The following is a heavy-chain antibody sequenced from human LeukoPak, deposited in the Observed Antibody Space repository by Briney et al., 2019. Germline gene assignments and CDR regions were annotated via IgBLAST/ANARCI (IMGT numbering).Heavy chain of an antibody. CDR3: ARETTVVSGFDY. J-gene: IGHJ4*02. CDR1: GGSISSGSYY. Sequence: SETLSLTCTVSGGSISSGSYYWSWLRQPAGKGLEWIGRIYTSGSTNCNPSLKSRVTISVDTSKNQFSLKLSSVTAADTAVYYCARETTVVSGFDYWGQGTLVTVSS. V-gene: IGHV4-61*02. CDR2: IYTSGST. D-gene: IGHD4-23*01.